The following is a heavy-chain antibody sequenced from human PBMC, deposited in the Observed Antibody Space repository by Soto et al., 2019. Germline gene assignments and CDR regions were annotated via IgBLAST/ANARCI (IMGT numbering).Heavy chain of an antibody. D-gene: IGHD2-21*02. Sequence: DVKLVESGGGMVQPGDSLRLSCEVSGFIFSMYSMSWVRQTPGKGLEWVAKTPQDGVDGHYADAVKGRFTISRDNGKNSLYLQMNNLRAEDTAVYYCARDHLILPAHDFFYGSDVWGRGATVTVSS. CDR3: ARDHLILPAHDFFYGSDV. J-gene: IGHJ6*02. CDR2: TPQDGVDG. V-gene: IGHV3-7*03. CDR1: GFIFSMYS.